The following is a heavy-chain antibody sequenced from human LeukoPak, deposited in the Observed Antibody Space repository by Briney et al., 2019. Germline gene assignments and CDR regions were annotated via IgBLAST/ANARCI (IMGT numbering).Heavy chain of an antibody. CDR1: GGTFSSYA. CDR3: ARGPTFGGVIVNTPFDY. V-gene: IGHV1-69*13. Sequence: SVKVSCKASGGTFSSYAISWVRQAPGQGLEWMGGIIPIFGTANYAQKFQGRVTITADESTSTAYMELSSLRSEDTAVYYCARGPTFGGVIVNTPFDYWGQGTLVTVSS. D-gene: IGHD3-16*02. CDR2: IIPIFGTA. J-gene: IGHJ4*02.